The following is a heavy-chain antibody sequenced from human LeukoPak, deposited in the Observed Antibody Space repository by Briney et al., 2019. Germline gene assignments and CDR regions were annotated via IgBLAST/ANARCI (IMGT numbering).Heavy chain of an antibody. J-gene: IGHJ2*01. CDR2: ITIAGDT. D-gene: IGHD4-17*01. Sequence: GGSLRLSCAASGFTFSRYDMHWVRQAAGRGLEWVSAITIAGDTYYPGSVKGRFTIFRENAKNSLYLQMNSLRAGDTAVYYCARTTVTTGPYWYFDLWGRGTLVTVSS. V-gene: IGHV3-13*01. CDR3: ARTTVTTGPYWYFDL. CDR1: GFTFSRYD.